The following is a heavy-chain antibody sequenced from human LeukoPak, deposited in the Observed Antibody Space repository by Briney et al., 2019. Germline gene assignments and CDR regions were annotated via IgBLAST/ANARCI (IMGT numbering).Heavy chain of an antibody. J-gene: IGHJ4*02. CDR2: INANSGAT. Sequence: GASVKVSCKASGYTFTGYYLFWVRQAPGQGLEWMGWINANSGATKYAQNFQGRVTLTSDTSIRTTYMELSSLRSDDTAVYYCARDERYSYGDNHYPDLGFWGQGTPVTVSS. V-gene: IGHV1-2*02. D-gene: IGHD4/OR15-4a*01. CDR1: GYTFTGYY. CDR3: ARDERYSYGDNHYPDLGF.